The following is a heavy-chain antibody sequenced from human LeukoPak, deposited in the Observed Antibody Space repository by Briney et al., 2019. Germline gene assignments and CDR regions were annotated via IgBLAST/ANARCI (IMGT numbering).Heavy chain of an antibody. J-gene: IGHJ4*02. D-gene: IGHD4-17*01. Sequence: SETLSLTCTVSGYSISSGYYWGWIRQPPGKVLEWIGSIYYSGSTYYNPSLKSRVTISVDTSKNQFSLKLSSVTAADTAVYYCARVDYDPYPFDYWGQGTLVTVSS. CDR1: GYSISSGYY. V-gene: IGHV4-38-2*02. CDR2: IYYSGST. CDR3: ARVDYDPYPFDY.